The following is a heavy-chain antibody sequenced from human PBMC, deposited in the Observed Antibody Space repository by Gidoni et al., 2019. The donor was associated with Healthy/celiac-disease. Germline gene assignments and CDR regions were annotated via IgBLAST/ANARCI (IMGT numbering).Heavy chain of an antibody. D-gene: IGHD6-13*01. CDR1: GGSFSGYY. CDR2: INHSGST. Sequence: QVQLQQWGAGLLKPSETLSLTCAVYGGSFSGYYWSWIRQPPGKGLEWIGEINHSGSTNYNPSLKSRVTISVDTSKNQFSLKLRSVTAADTAVYYCARAHSPYYFDYWGQGTLVTVSS. V-gene: IGHV4-34*01. J-gene: IGHJ4*02. CDR3: ARAHSPYYFDY.